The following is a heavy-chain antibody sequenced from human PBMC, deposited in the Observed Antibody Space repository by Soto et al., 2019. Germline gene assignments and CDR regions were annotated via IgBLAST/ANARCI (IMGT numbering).Heavy chain of an antibody. J-gene: IGHJ4*02. CDR3: ARTYNWNSEGFDH. CDR1: GYPFGTYA. V-gene: IGHV1-18*04. D-gene: IGHD1-7*01. CDR2: ISTNSGNT. Sequence: ASVKVYCKASGYPFGTYAITWVRQAPGQGLEWVGWISTNSGNTYYAQNFQGRVTLTTDTSTTTAYMEFRSLTSDDTAIYYCARTYNWNSEGFDHWGQGTLVTVSS.